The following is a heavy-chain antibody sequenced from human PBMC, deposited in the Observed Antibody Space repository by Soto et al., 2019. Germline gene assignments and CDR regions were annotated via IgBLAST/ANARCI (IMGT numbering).Heavy chain of an antibody. CDR3: ARDIVATSSVPTYYYYGMDV. V-gene: IGHV6-1*01. J-gene: IGHJ6*02. Sequence: PSQTLSLTCAISGDSVSSNSAAWNWIRQSPSRGLEWLGRTYYRSKWYNDYAVSVKSRITINPDTSKNQFSLQLNSVTPEDTAVYYCARDIVATSSVPTYYYYGMDVWGQGTTVTVSS. CDR2: TYYRSKWYN. CDR1: GDSVSSNSAA. D-gene: IGHD5-12*01.